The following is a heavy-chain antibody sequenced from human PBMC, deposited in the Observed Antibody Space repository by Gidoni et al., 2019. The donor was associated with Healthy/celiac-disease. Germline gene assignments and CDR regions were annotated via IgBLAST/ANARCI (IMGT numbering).Heavy chain of an antibody. CDR3: ARDLRGTTFVYYYMDV. V-gene: IGHV4-4*07. CDR1: GGSISSYY. CDR2: IYTSGST. J-gene: IGHJ6*03. D-gene: IGHD4-4*01. Sequence: QVQLQASGPGLVKPSETLSLTCTVSGGSISSYYWSWIRQPAGKGLEWIGRIYTSGSTNYNPSLKSRVTMSVDTSKNQFSLKLSSVTAADTAVYYCARDLRGTTFVYYYMDVWGKGTTVTVSS.